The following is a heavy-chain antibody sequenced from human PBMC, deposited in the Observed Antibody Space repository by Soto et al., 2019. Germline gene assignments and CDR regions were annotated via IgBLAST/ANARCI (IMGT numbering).Heavy chain of an antibody. D-gene: IGHD6-19*01. V-gene: IGHV4-59*08. CDR2: VSYSGST. CDR3: ARHGSDSGWSYFVH. J-gene: IGHJ4*02. CDR1: GGAIGGYY. Sequence: SETLSLTCSLSGGAIGGYYWSWIRQPPGKALEWIGYVSYSGSTDYHPSLKSRVSISIDTSKNQFSLKMISVTAAATAVYYCARHGSDSGWSYFVHWGQGALDTVSS.